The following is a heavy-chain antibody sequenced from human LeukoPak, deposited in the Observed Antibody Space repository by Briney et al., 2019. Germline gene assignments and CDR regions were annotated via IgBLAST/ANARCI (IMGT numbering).Heavy chain of an antibody. CDR1: GYTFTNYH. CDR3: TRAPPGMTMMTDY. Sequence: ASVKVSCKASGYTFTNYHIAWVRQAPGQGLEWMGWVSTNDGNTIYAQRLQGRVTMTTDTSTSVAYMELRSLTSDDTAVYYCTRAPPGMTMMTDYWGQGTLVTVSS. J-gene: IGHJ4*02. D-gene: IGHD3-22*01. V-gene: IGHV1-18*01. CDR2: VSTNDGNT.